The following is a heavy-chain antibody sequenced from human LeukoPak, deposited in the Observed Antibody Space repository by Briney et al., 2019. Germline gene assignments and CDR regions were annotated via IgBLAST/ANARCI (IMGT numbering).Heavy chain of an antibody. CDR2: TYYRSKWFN. CDR3: ARDVNGDLYYDY. V-gene: IGHV6-1*01. J-gene: IGHJ4*02. D-gene: IGHD4-17*01. Sequence: SQTLSLTCAISGXIVSSNNSAWNWIRQSPSRGLEWLGRTYYRSKWFNDYAVSVKSRITINPDTSKNQFSLQLNSVTPEDTAVYYCARDVNGDLYYDYWGQGTLVTVSS. CDR1: GXIVSSNNSA.